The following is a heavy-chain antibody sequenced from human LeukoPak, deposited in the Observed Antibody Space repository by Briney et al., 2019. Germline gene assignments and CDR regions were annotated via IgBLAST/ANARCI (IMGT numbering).Heavy chain of an antibody. CDR2: IYYSGSS. Sequence: SETLSLTCTVSGGSISSHYWSWLRQPPGKGLEWIGYIYYSGSSKYNPSLKSRVTISVDTSKNQFSLELSSVTAADTAVYYCARLYDSSGYTNWLDPWGQGTLVTVSS. CDR1: GGSISSHY. J-gene: IGHJ5*02. D-gene: IGHD3-22*01. V-gene: IGHV4-59*11. CDR3: ARLYDSSGYTNWLDP.